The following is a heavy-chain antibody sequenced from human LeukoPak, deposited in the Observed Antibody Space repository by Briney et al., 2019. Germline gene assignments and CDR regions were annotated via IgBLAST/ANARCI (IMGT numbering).Heavy chain of an antibody. V-gene: IGHV1-18*01. J-gene: IGHJ6*03. CDR2: ISAYNGNT. Sequence: GASVKVSCKASGYTFTSYGISWVRQAPGQGLEWMGWISAYNGNTNYAQKLQGRVTMTTDTSTSTAYMELRSLRSDDTAVYYCARGSVYYYDSSGYYYYMDVWGKGTTVTVSS. D-gene: IGHD3-22*01. CDR1: GYTFTSYG. CDR3: ARGSVYYYDSSGYYYYMDV.